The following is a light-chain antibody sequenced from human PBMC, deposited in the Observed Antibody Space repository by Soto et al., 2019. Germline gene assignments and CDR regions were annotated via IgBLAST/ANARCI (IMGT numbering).Light chain of an antibody. V-gene: IGKV1-39*01. CDR2: AAS. J-gene: IGKJ1*01. Sequence: DIQMTQSPSSLSASVGDRVTITCRASQSISTYLNWYQQKPGKAPKLLISAASSLQSGVPSRFSGSGSGTDFTLTISSLQPEDFATYYCQHSYTVPPTFGQGTKVDIK. CDR3: QHSYTVPPT. CDR1: QSISTY.